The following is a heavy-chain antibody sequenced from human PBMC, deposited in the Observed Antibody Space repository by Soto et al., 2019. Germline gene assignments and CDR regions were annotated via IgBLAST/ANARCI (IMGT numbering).Heavy chain of an antibody. D-gene: IGHD2-2*01. CDR3: ASFAAAAMWGGPRFDY. Sequence: QVQLVQFGAEVKKPGASVKVSCKASGYTFTSYAMHWVRQAPGQRLEWMGWINAGNGNTKYSQKFQGRVTITWDTSASTGYMELSSMRPEDTDVYYGASFAAAAMWGGPRFDYWGQGTLVTASS. CDR1: GYTFTSYA. J-gene: IGHJ4*02. CDR2: INAGNGNT. V-gene: IGHV1-3*01.